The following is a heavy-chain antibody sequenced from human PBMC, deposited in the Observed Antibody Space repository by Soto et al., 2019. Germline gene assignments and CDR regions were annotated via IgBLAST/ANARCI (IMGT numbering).Heavy chain of an antibody. J-gene: IGHJ3*02. CDR2: INPNSGGT. Sequence: GASVKVSCKASGYTFTGYYMYWVRQAPGQGLDWMGWINPNSGGTNYAQKFQGWVTMTRDTSISTAYMELRSMRSDDTAVYYCARDLEVTPMAFDIWGQGTMVTVSS. D-gene: IGHD2-21*02. CDR1: GYTFTGYY. CDR3: ARDLEVTPMAFDI. V-gene: IGHV1-2*04.